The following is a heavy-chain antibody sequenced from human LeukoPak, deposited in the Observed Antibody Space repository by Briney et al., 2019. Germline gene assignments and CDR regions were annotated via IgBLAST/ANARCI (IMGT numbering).Heavy chain of an antibody. J-gene: IGHJ5*01. CDR2: ISSSSSYI. CDR1: GFTVSNNY. V-gene: IGHV3-21*01. CDR3: ARGALDAATPFDS. D-gene: IGHD2-15*01. Sequence: GGSLRLSCAASGFTVSNNYMSWVRQAPGKGLEWVSSISSSSSYIYYADSLKGRFTISRHNAKKSVYLQMNSLRAEDTAVYYCARGALDAATPFDSWGQGTLVTVSS.